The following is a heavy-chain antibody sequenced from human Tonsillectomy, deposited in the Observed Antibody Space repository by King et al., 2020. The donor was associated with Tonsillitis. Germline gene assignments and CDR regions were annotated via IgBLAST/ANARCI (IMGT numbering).Heavy chain of an antibody. CDR1: VFNLSSYG. V-gene: IGHV3-30*03. CDR2: ISYDGSNK. CDR3: ARLTYYDYVWGTYLDAFDI. D-gene: IGHD3-16*01. J-gene: IGHJ3*02. Sequence: VQLVESGGGVVQPGRSLRLSCADSVFNLSSYGMHWVRQAPGKGLEWVAVISYDGSNKYHADSVKGRFTISRDNSKNTLYLQMNSLRAEDTAVYYCARLTYYDYVWGTYLDAFDIWGQGTMVTVSS.